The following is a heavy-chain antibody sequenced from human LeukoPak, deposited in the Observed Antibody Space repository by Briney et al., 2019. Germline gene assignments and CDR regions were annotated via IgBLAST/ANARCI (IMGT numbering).Heavy chain of an antibody. V-gene: IGHV1-69*06. CDR1: GGTFSSYA. CDR3: ATILELLQY. D-gene: IGHD1-7*01. CDR2: IIPIFGTA. J-gene: IGHJ4*02. Sequence: ASVKVSCKASGGTFSSYAISWVRQAPGQGVEWMGGIIPIFGTANYAQKFQGRVTITADKSTSTAYMELSSLRSEDTAVYYCATILELLQYWGQGTLVTASS.